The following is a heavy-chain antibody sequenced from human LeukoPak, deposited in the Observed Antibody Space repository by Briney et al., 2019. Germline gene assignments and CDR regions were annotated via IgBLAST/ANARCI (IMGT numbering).Heavy chain of an antibody. Sequence: SETLSLTCTVSGGSISSGGYYWSWIRQHPGKGLEWIGYIYYSGSTYYNPSLKSRVTISVDTSKNQFSLKLSSVTAADTAVYYCARGGVSIAAGYYYYYGMDVWGQGTTVTVSS. V-gene: IGHV4-31*03. J-gene: IGHJ6*02. CDR2: IYYSGST. D-gene: IGHD6-6*01. CDR3: ARGGVSIAAGYYYYYGMDV. CDR1: GGSISSGGYY.